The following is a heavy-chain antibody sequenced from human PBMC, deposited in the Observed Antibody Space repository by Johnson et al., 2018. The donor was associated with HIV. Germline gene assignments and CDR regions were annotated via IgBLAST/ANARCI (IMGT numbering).Heavy chain of an antibody. V-gene: IGHV3-30-3*01. CDR3: AMERMGVFDI. CDR1: GFTFISYA. D-gene: IGHD1-26*01. J-gene: IGHJ3*02. CDR2: ISYDGSNK. Sequence: VQLVESGGGVVQPGRSLRLSCAASGFTFISYAMHWVRQAPGKGLEWVAVISYDGSNKYYADSVKGRFTISRDNSKNTLYVQMNSLRDEDTAVYYCAMERMGVFDIWGQGTMVTVSS.